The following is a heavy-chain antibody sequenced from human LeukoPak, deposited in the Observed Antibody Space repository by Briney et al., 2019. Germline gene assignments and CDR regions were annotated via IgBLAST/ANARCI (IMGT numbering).Heavy chain of an antibody. Sequence: SVKVSCKASGGTFSSYAISWVRQAPGQGLEWMGWIIPIFGTANYAQKFQGRVTITTDESTSTAYMELSSLRSEDTAVYYCARGPIAAAATYYYYYMDVWGKGTTVTVSS. CDR2: IIPIFGTA. V-gene: IGHV1-69*05. CDR1: GGTFSSYA. CDR3: ARGPIAAAATYYYYYMDV. J-gene: IGHJ6*03. D-gene: IGHD6-13*01.